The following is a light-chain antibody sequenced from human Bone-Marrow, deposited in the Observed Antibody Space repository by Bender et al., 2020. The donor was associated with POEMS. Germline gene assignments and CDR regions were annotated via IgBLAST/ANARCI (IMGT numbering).Light chain of an antibody. CDR3: ATWDDSLSGQV. CDR1: SSDVGGYQY. J-gene: IGLJ3*02. Sequence: QSALTQPRSVSGSPGQSVTISCTGTSSDVGGYQYVSWYQQHPGKAPKVMIDAVSRRPSGVPDRFSGSKSGTSASLAISGLRSDDEADYYCATWDDSLSGQVFGGGTKLTVL. V-gene: IGLV2-11*01. CDR2: AVS.